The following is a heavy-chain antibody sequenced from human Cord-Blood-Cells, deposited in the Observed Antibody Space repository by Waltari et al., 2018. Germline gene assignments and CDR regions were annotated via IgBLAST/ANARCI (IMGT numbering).Heavy chain of an antibody. CDR2: INHSGST. Sequence: QVQLQQWGAGLLKPSETLSLTCAVYGGSFSGYSWCWIRQPPGKGLEWIGEINHSGSTNYNPSLKSRVTISVDTSKNQFSLKLSSVTAADTAVYYCARKYSSSSSWFDPWGQGTLVTVSS. CDR1: GGSFSGYS. D-gene: IGHD6-6*01. J-gene: IGHJ5*02. CDR3: ARKYSSSSSWFDP. V-gene: IGHV4-34*01.